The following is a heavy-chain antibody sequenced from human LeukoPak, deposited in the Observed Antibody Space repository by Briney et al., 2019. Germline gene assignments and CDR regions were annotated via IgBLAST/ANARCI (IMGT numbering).Heavy chain of an antibody. CDR2: ISAYNGNT. J-gene: IGHJ4*02. Sequence: ASVKVSCKASGYTFTSYGISWVRQAPGQGLEWMGWISAYNGNTNYAQKLQGRVTMTTDTFTSTAYMELRSLRSDDTAVYYCARVSDCSSTSCYGLFDYWGQGTLVTVSS. D-gene: IGHD2-2*01. V-gene: IGHV1-18*01. CDR3: ARVSDCSSTSCYGLFDY. CDR1: GYTFTSYG.